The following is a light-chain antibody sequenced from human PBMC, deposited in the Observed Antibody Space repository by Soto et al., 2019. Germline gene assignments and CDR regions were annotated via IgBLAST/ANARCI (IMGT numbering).Light chain of an antibody. CDR3: SSYTSSSPLYV. J-gene: IGLJ1*01. Sequence: QSALTQPASVSGSPGQSITISCTGTSSDVGGYNYVSWYQQHPGKAPKLMIYEVSNRPSGVSNRFPGSKSGNTASLTISGLQAEDEADYYCSSYTSSSPLYVFGTGTKVTVL. V-gene: IGLV2-14*01. CDR2: EVS. CDR1: SSDVGGYNY.